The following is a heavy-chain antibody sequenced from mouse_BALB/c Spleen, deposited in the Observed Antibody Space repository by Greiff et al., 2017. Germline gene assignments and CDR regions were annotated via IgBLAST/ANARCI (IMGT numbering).Heavy chain of an antibody. J-gene: IGHJ4*01. CDR2: ISSGGSYT. V-gene: IGHV5-6*01. CDR3: ARRRDGYYGYYAMDY. D-gene: IGHD2-3*01. Sequence: DVQLQESGGDLVKPGGSLKLSCAASGFTFSSYGMSWVRQTPDKRLEWVATISSGGSYTYYPDSVKGRFTISRDNAKNTLYLQMSSLKSEDTAMYYCARRRDGYYGYYAMDYWGQGTSVTVSS. CDR1: GFTFSSYG.